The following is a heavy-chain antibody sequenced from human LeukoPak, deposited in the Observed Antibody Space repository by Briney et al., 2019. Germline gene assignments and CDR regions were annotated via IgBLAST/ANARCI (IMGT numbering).Heavy chain of an antibody. Sequence: KPSETLSLTCTVSGGSISTYCWSWIRQPPGKGLEWIGYICYTGSTNNNPSLKSRVTISVDTSKSQFSLNLSSVTAADTAVYYCARSMYSSSPEYWGQGTLVTVSS. CDR1: GGSISTYC. CDR2: ICYTGST. V-gene: IGHV4-59*01. CDR3: ARSMYSSSPEY. J-gene: IGHJ4*02. D-gene: IGHD6-6*01.